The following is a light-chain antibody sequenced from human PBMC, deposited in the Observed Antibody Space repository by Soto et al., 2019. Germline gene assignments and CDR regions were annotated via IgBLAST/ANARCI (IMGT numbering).Light chain of an antibody. V-gene: IGKV3-15*01. J-gene: IGKJ5*01. Sequence: IVITQSPSTLSVSPGDRATLSCRASQSVSSNLAWYQQKPGQAPRLLIYGASTRATGIPARFSGSGSGTEFTLTISSLQSEDYAVYYCHQYNNWPPWTFGQGTRLEIK. CDR2: GAS. CDR3: HQYNNWPPWT. CDR1: QSVSSN.